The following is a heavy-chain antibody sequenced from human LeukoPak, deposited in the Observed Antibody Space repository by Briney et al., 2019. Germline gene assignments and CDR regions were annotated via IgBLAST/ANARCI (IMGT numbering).Heavy chain of an antibody. D-gene: IGHD2-15*01. CDR2: ISSNGGST. CDR3: VKGDIVVVVAAGFDY. J-gene: IGHJ4*02. Sequence: GGSLRLSCSASGFTFSCYAMHWVRQAPGKGLEYVSAISSNGGSTYYADSVKGRFTISRDNSKNTLYLQMSSLRAEDTAVYYCVKGDIVVVVAAGFDYWGQGTLVTVSS. V-gene: IGHV3-64D*06. CDR1: GFTFSCYA.